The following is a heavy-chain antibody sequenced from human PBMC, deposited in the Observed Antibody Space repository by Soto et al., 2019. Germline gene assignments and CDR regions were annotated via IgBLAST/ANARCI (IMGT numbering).Heavy chain of an antibody. D-gene: IGHD3-22*01. CDR2: IIPIFGTA. J-gene: IGHJ4*02. V-gene: IGHV1-69*13. CDR1: GGTFSSYA. Sequence: SVKVFCKASGGTFSSYAISWVRQAPGQGLEWMGGIIPIFGTANYAQKFQGRVTITADESTSTAYMELSSLRSEDTAVYYCARSKGALNYYDSSGHFDYWGQGTLVTVSS. CDR3: ARSKGALNYYDSSGHFDY.